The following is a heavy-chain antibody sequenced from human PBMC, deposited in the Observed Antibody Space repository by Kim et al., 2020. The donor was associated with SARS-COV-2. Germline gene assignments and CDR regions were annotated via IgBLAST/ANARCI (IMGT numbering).Heavy chain of an antibody. Sequence: GGSLRLSCAASGFTVSSYYMSWVRQAPGKGLEWVSVIYSGGSTYYSASVMRCFSISSVNSHTTLFLHLISLRSADTAVYYFSSRPSRLILFFRFFYYF. CDR3: SSRPSRLILFFRFFYYF. J-gene: IGHJ4*01. CDR2: IYSGGST. D-gene: IGHD6-6*01. CDR1: GFTVSSYY. V-gene: IGHV3-66*01.